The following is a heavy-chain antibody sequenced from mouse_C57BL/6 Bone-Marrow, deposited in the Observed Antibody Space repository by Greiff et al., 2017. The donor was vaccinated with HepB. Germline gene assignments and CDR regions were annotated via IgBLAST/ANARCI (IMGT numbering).Heavy chain of an antibody. CDR1: GFSLTSYA. Sequence: QVQLQQSGPGLVAPSQSLSITCTVSGFSLTSYAISWVRQPPGKGLEWLGVIWTGGDTNYNSALKSRLSISKDNSKSQVFLKMNSLQTDDTARYYCARKGTGTRAMDYWGQGTSVTVSS. CDR2: IWTGGDT. J-gene: IGHJ4*01. V-gene: IGHV2-9-1*01. D-gene: IGHD4-1*01. CDR3: ARKGTGTRAMDY.